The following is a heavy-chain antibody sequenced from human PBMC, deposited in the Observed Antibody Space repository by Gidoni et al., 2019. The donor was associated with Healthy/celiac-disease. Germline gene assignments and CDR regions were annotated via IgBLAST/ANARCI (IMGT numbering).Heavy chain of an antibody. V-gene: IGHV1-69*01. D-gene: IGHD1-26*01. CDR3: ARSWVQWELWLGGMDV. CDR2: IIPIFGTA. Sequence: QVQLVQSGAEVKKPGSSVKVSCKASGGTFSSYAISWVRQAPGQGLGWMGGIIPIFGTANYAQKFQGRGTITADESTSTAYMELSSLRSEDTAVYYCARSWVQWELWLGGMDVWGQGTTVTVSS. J-gene: IGHJ6*02. CDR1: GGTFSSYA.